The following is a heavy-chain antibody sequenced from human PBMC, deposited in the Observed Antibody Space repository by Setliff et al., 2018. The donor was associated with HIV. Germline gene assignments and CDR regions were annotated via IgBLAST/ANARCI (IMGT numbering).Heavy chain of an antibody. Sequence: SETLSLTCTVSGGSISSPTYYWGWIRQPQGKGLEWIGTFYSSRSTYYNPSLRSRVTLSVDTSKNQFSLRLSSVTAVDTAVYFCARRAQDSWNLDLWGRGTLVTVSS. J-gene: IGHJ2*01. CDR1: GGSISSPTYY. CDR2: FYSSRST. V-gene: IGHV4-39*01. CDR3: ARRAQDSWNLDL.